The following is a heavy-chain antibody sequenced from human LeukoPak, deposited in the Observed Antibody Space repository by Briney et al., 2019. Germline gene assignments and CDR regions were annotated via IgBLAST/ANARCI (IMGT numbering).Heavy chain of an antibody. CDR2: IYYSGST. J-gene: IGHJ4*02. CDR3: ARMDYGDSRGDY. V-gene: IGHV4-31*03. Sequence: SETLSLTCTVSGGSISSGGYYWSWIRQHPGKGLEWIGYIYYSGSTYYNPSLKSRVTISVDTSKNQFSLKLSSVTAADTAVYYCARMDYGDSRGDYWGQGTLVTVSS. D-gene: IGHD4-17*01. CDR1: GGSISSGGYY.